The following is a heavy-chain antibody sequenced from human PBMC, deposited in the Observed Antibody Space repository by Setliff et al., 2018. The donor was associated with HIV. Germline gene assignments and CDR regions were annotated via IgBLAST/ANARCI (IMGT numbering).Heavy chain of an antibody. D-gene: IGHD4-17*01. CDR3: SRDPDGDSFDY. CDR2: IQPAGSAK. Sequence: GGSLRLSCAASGFTFSSNWMSWVRQAPGKGLEWVANIQPAGSAKFHVDSVKGRFTISRDNAKNSLYLQMDSLRAEDTAVYYCSRDPDGDSFDYWGQGTLVTVSS. CDR1: GFTFSSNW. V-gene: IGHV3-7*03. J-gene: IGHJ4*02.